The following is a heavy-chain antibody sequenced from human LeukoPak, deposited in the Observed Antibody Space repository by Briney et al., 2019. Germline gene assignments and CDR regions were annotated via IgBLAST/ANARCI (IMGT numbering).Heavy chain of an antibody. CDR3: GRFWSGYSPDY. Sequence: ASVKVSFKASGYRFNTYGISWVRQAPGQGLEWMGWIRTDNGDTNYAPNFQGRVAMTTDTSTSTAYMELRSLRSDDTAVYYCGRFWSGYSPDYWGQGTLVTVSS. CDR2: IRTDNGDT. V-gene: IGHV1-18*01. CDR1: GYRFNTYG. J-gene: IGHJ4*02. D-gene: IGHD3-3*01.